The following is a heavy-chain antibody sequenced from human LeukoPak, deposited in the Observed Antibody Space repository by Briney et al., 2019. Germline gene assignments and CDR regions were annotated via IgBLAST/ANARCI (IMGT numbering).Heavy chain of an antibody. CDR1: GGTFSSYA. Sequence: ASVKVSCKASGGTFSSYAISWVGQAPGQGLEWMGGIIPIFGTANYAQKFQGRVTITADESTSTAYMELSSLRSEDTAVYYCATRRRDGYTRSFDYRGQGTLVTVSS. J-gene: IGHJ4*02. D-gene: IGHD5-24*01. CDR2: IIPIFGTA. V-gene: IGHV1-69*13. CDR3: ATRRRDGYTRSFDY.